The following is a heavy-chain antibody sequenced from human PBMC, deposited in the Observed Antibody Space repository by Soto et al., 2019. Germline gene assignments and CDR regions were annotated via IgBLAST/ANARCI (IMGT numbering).Heavy chain of an antibody. CDR2: TYYRSKWYH. Sequence: QVQLQQSGPGLVKPSQTLSLTCAISGESVSTNSATWDWIRQSPSRGLEWLGRTYYRSKWYHDYAFSVKGRTTLNAATSTNQLSLQLNSVPPDDTAVYYFARLIGDSSLDSWGQGTLVTVSS. CDR1: GESVSTNSAT. J-gene: IGHJ5*01. V-gene: IGHV6-1*01. CDR3: ARLIGDSSLDS.